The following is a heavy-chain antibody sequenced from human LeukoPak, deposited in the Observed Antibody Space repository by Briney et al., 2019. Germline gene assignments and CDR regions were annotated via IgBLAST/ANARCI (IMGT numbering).Heavy chain of an antibody. V-gene: IGHV4-34*01. CDR1: GGSFSGYY. CDR3: ARGGYYGSGNDFRFDP. CDR2: INHSGST. D-gene: IGHD3-10*01. J-gene: IGHJ5*02. Sequence: SETLSLTCAVYGGSFSGYYWSWIRQPPGKGLEWIGEINHSGSTNYNPSLKSRVTISVETSKNQFSLKLKSVTAADTAVYYCARGGYYGSGNDFRFDPWGQGTLVTVSS.